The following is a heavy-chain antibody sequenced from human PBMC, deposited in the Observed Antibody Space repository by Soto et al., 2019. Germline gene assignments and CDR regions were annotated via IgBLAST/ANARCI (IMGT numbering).Heavy chain of an antibody. CDR2: IWYDGSNK. V-gene: IGHV3-33*01. CDR1: GFTFSSYG. CDR3: ARDDGCANYYISRSEYYYYGMDV. Sequence: QVQLVESGGGVVQPGRSLRLSCAASGFTFSSYGMHWVRQAPGKGLEWVAVIWYDGSNKYYADSVKGRFTIYRDNSKNTLYLQMNSLRAEDTALYYGARDDGCANYYISRSEYYYYGMDVWGQGTTVTVSS. J-gene: IGHJ6*02. D-gene: IGHD3-9*01.